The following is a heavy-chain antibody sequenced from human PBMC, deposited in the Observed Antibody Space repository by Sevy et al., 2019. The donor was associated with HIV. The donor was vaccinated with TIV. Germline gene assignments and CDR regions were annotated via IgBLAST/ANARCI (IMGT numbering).Heavy chain of an antibody. CDR1: GFSLSDHA. Sequence: GGSLRLSCAASGFSLSDHAVSWVRQTPGKGLEWLAVISYNGRNKYYEDSVKGRFTISKDDSKNTLYLQLNSLRAEDTAVYYCAGFVGYCSGGRCSIIDFWGQGTLVTVSS. CDR3: AGFVGYCSGGRCSIIDF. J-gene: IGHJ4*02. D-gene: IGHD2-15*01. V-gene: IGHV3-30*04. CDR2: ISYNGRNK.